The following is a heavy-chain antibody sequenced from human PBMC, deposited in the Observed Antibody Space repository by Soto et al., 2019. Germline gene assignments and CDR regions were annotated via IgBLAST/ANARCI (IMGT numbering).Heavy chain of an antibody. CDR2: IYPDDSDT. Sequence: GESLKISCKASGYTFTGYWIGWVRQLPGKGLEYMGIIYPDDSDTRYSPSFQDQVTISADKSINTAYMQWSSLKASDTAMYYCVVQQELPWVNYWGQGTLVTVSS. V-gene: IGHV5-51*01. D-gene: IGHD1-1*01. CDR1: GYTFTGYW. J-gene: IGHJ4*02. CDR3: VVQQELPWVNY.